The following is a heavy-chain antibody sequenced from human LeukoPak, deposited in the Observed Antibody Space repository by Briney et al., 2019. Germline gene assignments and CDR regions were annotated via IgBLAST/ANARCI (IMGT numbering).Heavy chain of an antibody. D-gene: IGHD3-10*01. CDR2: ISSSSSYI. CDR1: GFSFSRYS. Sequence: PGGSLTLSCAASGFSFSRYSMNWVRPAAGKGLEWVSSISSSSSYIYYADLLKGRFTISRDNAKNSLYLQMNSLRAEDTAVYYCARDYYGSGSYLASHFDYWGQGTLVTVSS. CDR3: ARDYYGSGSYLASHFDY. J-gene: IGHJ4*02. V-gene: IGHV3-21*01.